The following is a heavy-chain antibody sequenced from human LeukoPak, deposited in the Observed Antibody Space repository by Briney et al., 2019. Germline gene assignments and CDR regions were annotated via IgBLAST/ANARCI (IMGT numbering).Heavy chain of an antibody. Sequence: SGTLSLTCAVSGGSISSGDYYWSWIRQPPGKGLEWIGYIYYSGGTYYNPSLKSRVTISVDTSKNQFSLKLSSVTAADTAVYYRARVCWFVPAGGFDYWGQGTLVTVSS. CDR1: GGSISSGDYY. CDR3: ARVCWFVPAGGFDY. J-gene: IGHJ4*02. V-gene: IGHV4-30-4*01. CDR2: IYYSGGT. D-gene: IGHD3-10*01.